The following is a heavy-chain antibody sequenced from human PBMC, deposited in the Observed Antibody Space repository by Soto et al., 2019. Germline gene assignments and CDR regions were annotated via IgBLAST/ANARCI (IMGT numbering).Heavy chain of an antibody. J-gene: IGHJ5*02. CDR3: ASDQSGYYDFWSGYYAHNWFDP. CDR1: GGSISSYY. V-gene: IGHV4-59*01. Sequence: SETLSLTCTVSGGSISSYYWSWIRQPPGKGLEWIGYIYYSGSTNYNPSLKSRVTISVDTSKNQFSLKLSSVTAADTAVYYCASDQSGYYDFWSGYYAHNWFDPWGQGTLVTVSS. D-gene: IGHD3-3*01. CDR2: IYYSGST.